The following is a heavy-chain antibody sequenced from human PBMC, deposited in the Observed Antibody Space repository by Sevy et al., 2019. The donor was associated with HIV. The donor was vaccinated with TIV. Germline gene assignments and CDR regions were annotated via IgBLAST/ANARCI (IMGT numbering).Heavy chain of an antibody. CDR1: GGSISNYY. D-gene: IGHD2-15*01. V-gene: IGHV4-4*07. CDR2: IYGSGST. CDR3: ARGFSSGGSSYYFDN. J-gene: IGHJ4*02. Sequence: SDTLSLTCSVSGGSISNYYWTWIRQPAGKGLEWIGRIYGSGSTNSNPSLRSRVTMSVDTSKNQFSLNLISVTAADTAVYYCARGFSSGGSSYYFDNWGQGALVTVSS.